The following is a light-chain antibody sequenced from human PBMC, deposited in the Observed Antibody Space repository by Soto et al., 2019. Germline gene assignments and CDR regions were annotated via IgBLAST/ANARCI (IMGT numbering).Light chain of an antibody. Sequence: QSALTQPRSVSGSPGQSVTISYTGTSSDVDGYHYVSWYQQHPGKAPKLMIYDVSKRPSGVPHRFSGSRSGTTASLTISGLQAEDEADYYCCSYAGSYTLGVFGTGTKVTVL. J-gene: IGLJ1*01. V-gene: IGLV2-11*01. CDR2: DVS. CDR3: CSYAGSYTLGV. CDR1: SSDVDGYHY.